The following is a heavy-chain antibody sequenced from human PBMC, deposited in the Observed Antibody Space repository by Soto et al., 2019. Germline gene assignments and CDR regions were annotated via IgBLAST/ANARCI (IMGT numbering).Heavy chain of an antibody. CDR3: ARSARVVTRDAFDI. CDR2: ISSDGTDK. D-gene: IGHD2-21*02. V-gene: IGHV3-30-3*01. CDR1: GFTFGTYA. Sequence: GGSLRLSCAASGFTFGTYAMHWVRQAPGKGLQWVAVISSDGTDKYNTDSVRGRFTISRDNPNSTLFLQMNSLRPEDTAVYFCARSARVVTRDAFDISGQGTLVTVAS. J-gene: IGHJ3*02.